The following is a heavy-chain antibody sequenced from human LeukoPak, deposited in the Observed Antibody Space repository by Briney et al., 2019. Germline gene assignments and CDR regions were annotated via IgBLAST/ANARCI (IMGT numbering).Heavy chain of an antibody. J-gene: IGHJ6*03. CDR2: IIPIFGTA. D-gene: IGHD1-14*01. CDR1: GGTFSSYA. Sequence: SVKVSCKASGGTFSSYAISWVRQAPGQGLEWMEGIIPIFGTANYAQKFQGRVTITTDESTSTAYMELSSLRSEDTAVYYCAAGTNDPTRNRVYYMDVWGKGTTVTVSS. CDR3: AAGTNDPTRNRVYYMDV. V-gene: IGHV1-69*05.